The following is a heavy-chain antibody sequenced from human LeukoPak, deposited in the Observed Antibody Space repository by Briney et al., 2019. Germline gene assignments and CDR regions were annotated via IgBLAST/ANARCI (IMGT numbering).Heavy chain of an antibody. CDR2: INPSGGST. V-gene: IGHV1-46*01. Sequence: GASVKVSCKASGYTFTSYYMHWVRQAPGQGLEWMGIINPSGGSTSYAQKFQGRVTMTRDTSTSTVYMELSSLRSEDTAVYYCAREGGNYYGSGSYYYWGQGTLVTVSS. CDR1: GYTFTSYY. D-gene: IGHD3-10*01. CDR3: AREGGNYYGSGSYYY. J-gene: IGHJ4*02.